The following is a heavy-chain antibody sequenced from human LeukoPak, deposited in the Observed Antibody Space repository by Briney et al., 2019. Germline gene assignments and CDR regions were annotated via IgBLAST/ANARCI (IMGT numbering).Heavy chain of an antibody. CDR1: GYTFTGYY. Sequence: ASVKVSCKASGYTFTGYYMHWVRQAPGQGLEWMGWINPNSGGTNYAQKFQGRVTMTRDTSIGTAYMELSRLRSDDTAVYYCARDRGAIAAAGNFDYWGQGTLVTVSS. CDR3: ARDRGAIAAAGNFDY. D-gene: IGHD6-13*01. J-gene: IGHJ4*02. CDR2: INPNSGGT. V-gene: IGHV1-2*02.